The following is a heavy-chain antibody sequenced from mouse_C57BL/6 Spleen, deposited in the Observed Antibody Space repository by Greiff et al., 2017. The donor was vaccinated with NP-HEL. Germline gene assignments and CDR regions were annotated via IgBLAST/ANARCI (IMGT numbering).Heavy chain of an antibody. D-gene: IGHD4-1*01. V-gene: IGHV1-82*01. J-gene: IGHJ4*01. Sequence: VQLQQSGPELVKPGASVKISCKASGYAFSSSWMNWVKQRPGKGLEWIGRIYPGDGDTNYNGKFKGKATLTADKSSSTAYMQPSSLTSEDSAVYFCANWDDAMDYWGQGTSVTVSS. CDR3: ANWDDAMDY. CDR2: IYPGDGDT. CDR1: GYAFSSSW.